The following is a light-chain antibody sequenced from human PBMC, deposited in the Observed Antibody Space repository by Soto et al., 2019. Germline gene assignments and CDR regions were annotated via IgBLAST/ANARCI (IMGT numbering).Light chain of an antibody. CDR1: QSVGTR. J-gene: IGKJ1*01. CDR2: GAS. V-gene: IGKV3D-15*01. Sequence: ERVMTQSPATRSVSPGERATLSCRASQSVGTRLAWYQQKPGQAPRLLIYGASARAAGISPRFSGGGSGTEFTLTISSLQSEDLAVYYCQQYSDWPRTFGQGTKVGIK. CDR3: QQYSDWPRT.